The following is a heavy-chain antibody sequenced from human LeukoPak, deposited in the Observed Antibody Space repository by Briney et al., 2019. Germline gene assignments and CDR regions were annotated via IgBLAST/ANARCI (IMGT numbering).Heavy chain of an antibody. D-gene: IGHD2-2*01. CDR2: ISSSGGST. J-gene: IGHJ6*03. CDR3: AKDHGTSYYYMDV. Sequence: GGSLRLSCAASGFTFSSYGMSWVRQAPGKGLEWVSAISSSGGSTYYADSVKGRFTISRDNSKNTLYLQMNSLRAEDTAVYYCAKDHGTSYYYMDVWGKGTTVTISS. CDR1: GFTFSSYG. V-gene: IGHV3-23*01.